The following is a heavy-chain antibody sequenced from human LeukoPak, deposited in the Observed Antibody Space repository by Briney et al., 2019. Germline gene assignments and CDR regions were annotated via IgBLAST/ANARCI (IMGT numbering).Heavy chain of an antibody. J-gene: IGHJ4*02. Sequence: AASVKVSCKASGYTFTGYYMHWVRQAPGQGLEWMGWINPNSGGTNYAQKFQGRVTMTRDTSITTAYMELSRLRSDDTAVYYCARTPKASLNGGNWGQGTLVTVSS. CDR1: GYTFTGYY. CDR3: ARTPKASLNGGN. V-gene: IGHV1-2*02. CDR2: INPNSGGT. D-gene: IGHD4-23*01.